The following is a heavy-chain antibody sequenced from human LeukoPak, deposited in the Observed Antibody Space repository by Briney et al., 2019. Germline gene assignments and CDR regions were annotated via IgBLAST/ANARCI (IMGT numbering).Heavy chain of an antibody. CDR2: IYYSGST. D-gene: IGHD3-16*02. CDR3: ARANDYVWGSYRPGFDY. J-gene: IGHJ4*02. Sequence: SETLSLTCTVSGGSISSYYWSWIRQPPGKGLEWIGYIYYSGSTNYNPSLKSRVTISVDTSKNQFSLKLSSVTAADTAVYYCARANDYVWGSYRPGFDYWGQGTLVTVSS. V-gene: IGHV4-59*01. CDR1: GGSISSYY.